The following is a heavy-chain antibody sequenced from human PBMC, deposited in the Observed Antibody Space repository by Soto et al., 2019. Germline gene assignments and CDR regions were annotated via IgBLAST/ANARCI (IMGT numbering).Heavy chain of an antibody. J-gene: IGHJ6*02. CDR3: ARGGSDYEGSGYYQGHV. D-gene: IGHD3-22*01. V-gene: IGHV1-69*12. CDR2: IVPIFGA. Sequence: QVQLVQSGAEVKKPGSSVKVSCKSSGGTFSNYGFSWVRQAPGQGLECMGVIVPIFGAEHPQKFQGRVTITADESTNTVFRELRGLRSEDTAVYYCARGGSDYEGSGYYQGHVWGQGTRVTVSS. CDR1: GGTFSNYG.